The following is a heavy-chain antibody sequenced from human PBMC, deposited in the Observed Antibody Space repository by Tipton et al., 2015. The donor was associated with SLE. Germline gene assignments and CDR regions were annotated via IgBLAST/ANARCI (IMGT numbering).Heavy chain of an antibody. J-gene: IGHJ5*02. Sequence: TLSLTCSVSGGSITTYYWSWVRQPPGKGLEWIGEINHSGSTNYNPSLKGRVTISVDTSKNQFSLKLTSVTAADTAVYYCARGIWFGDLRYNWIDPWGQGTLVTVSS. V-gene: IGHV4-34*01. CDR1: GGSITTYY. CDR2: INHSGST. D-gene: IGHD3-10*01. CDR3: ARGIWFGDLRYNWIDP.